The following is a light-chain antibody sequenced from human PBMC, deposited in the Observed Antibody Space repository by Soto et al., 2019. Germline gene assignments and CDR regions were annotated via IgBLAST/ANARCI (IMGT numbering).Light chain of an antibody. CDR2: DAS. CDR1: QSISSNY. V-gene: IGKV3-20*01. J-gene: IGKJ4*01. Sequence: IVLTQSPGTLSLSPGDRATLSCRASQSISSNYLAWYQQKPGQAPRLLIYDASSRATGIPDRFSGGGSGTDSTLTISRLEPEDFAVYYCQQFSSYPLTFGGGTKVDIK. CDR3: QQFSSYPLT.